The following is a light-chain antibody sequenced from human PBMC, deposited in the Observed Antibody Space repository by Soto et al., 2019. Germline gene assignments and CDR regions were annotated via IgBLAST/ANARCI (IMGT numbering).Light chain of an antibody. Sequence: EVVLTQSPGTLSLSPGERATLSCRASQGVTTAYLAWYQHKLGQAPRLLIYGASNRATGITDRFSGSGSGKDFTLTISRLEPDDFAGYYCHQYGDSPLFTFGRGTKVDLK. CDR1: QGVTTAY. CDR3: HQYGDSPLFT. J-gene: IGKJ3*01. V-gene: IGKV3-20*01. CDR2: GAS.